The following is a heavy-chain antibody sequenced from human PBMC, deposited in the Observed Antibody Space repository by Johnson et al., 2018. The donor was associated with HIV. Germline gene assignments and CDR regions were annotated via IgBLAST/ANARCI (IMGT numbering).Heavy chain of an antibody. J-gene: IGHJ3*02. CDR2: IKSKTGGGTT. V-gene: IGHV3-15*01. Sequence: VLLVESGGGLVKPGDSLRLSCTASGFRFSNAWMGWVRQAPGKGLEWLGRIKSKTGGGTTSYAAPVKGRFTVSRDNSKNALYLQMNSLRVEDTAVYYCARGYILTGYSGAFDIWGQGTMVIVSP. CDR1: GFRFSNAW. D-gene: IGHD3-9*01. CDR3: ARGYILTGYSGAFDI.